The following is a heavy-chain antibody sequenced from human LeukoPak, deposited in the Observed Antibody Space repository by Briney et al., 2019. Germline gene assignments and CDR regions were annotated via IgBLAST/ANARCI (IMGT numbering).Heavy chain of an antibody. Sequence: PSQTLSLTCTVSGGSISSGDYYWSWIRQPPGKGLEWIGYIYYSGSTYYNPSLKSRVTISVDTSKNQFSLKLSSVTAANTAVYYCAREGRGSYWGPKGFDYWGQGTLVTVSS. J-gene: IGHJ4*02. D-gene: IGHD1-26*01. V-gene: IGHV4-30-4*01. CDR1: GGSISSGDYY. CDR3: AREGRGSYWGPKGFDY. CDR2: IYYSGST.